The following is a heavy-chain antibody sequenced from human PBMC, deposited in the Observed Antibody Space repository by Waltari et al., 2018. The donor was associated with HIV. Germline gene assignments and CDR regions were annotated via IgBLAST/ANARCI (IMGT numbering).Heavy chain of an antibody. CDR2: INSDGSST. Sequence: EVQLVESGGGLVQPGGSLRLSCVASGFTFSSYWMHWVRQVPGKGLIWVSRINSDGSSTSYADSVKGRFTISRDNANNTLYLQMNSLRAEDTAVYYCVTSRTFDYWGQGTLVTVSS. CDR3: VTSRTFDY. J-gene: IGHJ4*02. CDR1: GFTFSSYW. V-gene: IGHV3-74*01.